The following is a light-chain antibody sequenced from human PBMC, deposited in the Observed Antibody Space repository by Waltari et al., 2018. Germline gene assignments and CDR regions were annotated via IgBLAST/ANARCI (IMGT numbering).Light chain of an antibody. CDR1: QSISSW. V-gene: IGKV1-5*03. Sequence: DIQMTKSPSTLSASVGDSFTITCRASQSISSWLAWYQQKPGKAPKLLIDKASNLESGVPSRFSGSGSGTEFTLTISSLQPDDFATYYCQQYNTYSGTFGQGTKVEIK. CDR2: KAS. CDR3: QQYNTYSGT. J-gene: IGKJ1*01.